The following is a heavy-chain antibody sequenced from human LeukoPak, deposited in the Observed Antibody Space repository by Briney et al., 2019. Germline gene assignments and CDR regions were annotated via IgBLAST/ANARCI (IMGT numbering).Heavy chain of an antibody. D-gene: IGHD2-2*02. CDR1: GGSISSYY. J-gene: IGHJ6*02. V-gene: IGHV4-59*01. CDR2: IYYSGST. CDR3: AGFNTPSYYYYGMDV. Sequence: PSETLSLTCTVSGGSISSYYWSWIRQPPGKGLEWIGYIYYSGSTNYNPSLKSRVTISVDTSKNQFSLKLGSVTAADTAVYYCAGFNTPSYYYYGMDVWGQGTTVTVSS.